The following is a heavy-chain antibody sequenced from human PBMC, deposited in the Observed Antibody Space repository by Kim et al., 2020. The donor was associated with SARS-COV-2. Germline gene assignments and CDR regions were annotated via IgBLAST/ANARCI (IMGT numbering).Heavy chain of an antibody. Sequence: GGSLRLSCAASGFTFSSYGMHWVRQAPGKGLEWVAVISYDGSNKYYADSVKGRFTISRDNSKNTLYLQMNSLRAEDTAVYYCAKDLAITMIFYYYYGMDVWGQGTTVTVSS. CDR2: ISYDGSNK. CDR1: GFTFSSYG. CDR3: AKDLAITMIFYYYYGMDV. J-gene: IGHJ6*02. V-gene: IGHV3-30*18. D-gene: IGHD3-22*01.